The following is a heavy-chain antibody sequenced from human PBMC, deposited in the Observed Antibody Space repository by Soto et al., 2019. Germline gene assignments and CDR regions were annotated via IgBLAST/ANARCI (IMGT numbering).Heavy chain of an antibody. CDR2: ISYDGSNK. Sequence: QVQLVESGGGVVQPGRSLRLSCAASGFTFSSYGMHWVRQAPGKGLEWVAVISYDGSNKYYADSVKGRFTISRDNSKNTLYLQMNSLRAEDTAVYYCAKDRDIVVVVAATLSYGMDVCGQGTTVTVSS. D-gene: IGHD2-15*01. CDR3: AKDRDIVVVVAATLSYGMDV. J-gene: IGHJ6*02. CDR1: GFTFSSYG. V-gene: IGHV3-30*18.